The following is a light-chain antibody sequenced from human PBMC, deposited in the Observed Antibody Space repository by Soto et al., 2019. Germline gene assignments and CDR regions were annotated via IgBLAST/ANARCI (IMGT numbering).Light chain of an antibody. CDR3: CSYAGSYTYV. CDR1: SSDVGGYNY. CDR2: DVS. J-gene: IGLJ1*01. Sequence: QSALTQPRSVSGSPGQSVTISFTGTSSDVGGYNYVSWYQQHPSKAPKLMIYDVSKRPSGVPDRFSGSKSGNTASLTISGLHAEDEADYYCCSYAGSYTYVFGTGTKLTVL. V-gene: IGLV2-11*01.